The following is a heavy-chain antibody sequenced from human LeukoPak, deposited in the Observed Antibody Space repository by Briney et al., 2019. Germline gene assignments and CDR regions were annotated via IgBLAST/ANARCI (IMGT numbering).Heavy chain of an antibody. CDR2: IYPGDSDT. D-gene: IGHD3-22*01. J-gene: IGHJ4*02. V-gene: IGHV5-51*01. CDR3: ATNYYGSSGFYLSLHY. CDR1: GYSFTNYW. Sequence: GESLKISCKGSGYSFTNYWVVWVRQMPGKGLEWMGIIYPGDSDTRYSPSFQGQVTISADKSISTAYLQWSSLKASDTAMYYCATNYYGSSGFYLSLHYWGQGTLVTVSS.